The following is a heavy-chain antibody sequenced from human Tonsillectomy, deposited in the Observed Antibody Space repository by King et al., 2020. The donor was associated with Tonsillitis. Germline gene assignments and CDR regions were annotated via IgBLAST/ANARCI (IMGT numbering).Heavy chain of an antibody. J-gene: IGHJ4*02. V-gene: IGHV3-23*04. D-gene: IGHD4-23*01. CDR1: GFTFSRHT. CDR3: AKGQVSGNYDTYFDF. Sequence: EVQLVESGGGVIQPGGSLRLSCAASGFTFSRHTMTWVRQAPGKGLEWVSAINGNGRLTFYGDSVKGRFTISRDNSKNTLYLQMNSLRVEDTAVYYCAKGQVSGNYDTYFDFWGQGTLVTVSS. CDR2: INGNGRLT.